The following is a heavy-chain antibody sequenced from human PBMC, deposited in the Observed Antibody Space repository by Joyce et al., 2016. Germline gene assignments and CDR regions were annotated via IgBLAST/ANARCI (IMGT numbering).Heavy chain of an antibody. CDR2: IDPSDSYT. Sequence: EVQLVQSGAEVKKSGESLRISCKGSGHNFISYWISWVRQMPGKGLEWMGRIDPSDSYTDYNPSFQGHITISADKSITTAYLQWSSLKASDTAMYYCAVQRPGRAVAGLDYWGQGTLVTVSS. CDR3: AVQRPGRAVAGLDY. D-gene: IGHD6-19*01. V-gene: IGHV5-10-1*01. J-gene: IGHJ4*02. CDR1: GHNFISYW.